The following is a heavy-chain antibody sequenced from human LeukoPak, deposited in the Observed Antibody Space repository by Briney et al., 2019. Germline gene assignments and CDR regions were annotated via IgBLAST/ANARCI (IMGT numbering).Heavy chain of an antibody. CDR2: IYHSGST. Sequence: PSGTLSLTCAVSGGSISSSNWWSWVRQPPGKGLEWIGEIYHSGSTNYNPSLKSRVTISVDTSKNQFSLKLSSVTAADTAVYYCARDYAMVRDYYFDYWGQGTLVTVSS. D-gene: IGHD3-10*01. CDR3: ARDYAMVRDYYFDY. J-gene: IGHJ4*02. V-gene: IGHV4-4*02. CDR1: GGSISSSNW.